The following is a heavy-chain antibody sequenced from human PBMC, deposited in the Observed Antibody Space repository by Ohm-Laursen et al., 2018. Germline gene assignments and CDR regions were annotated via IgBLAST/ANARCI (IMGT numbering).Heavy chain of an antibody. CDR3: ARFTRSSWYYFDY. CDR1: GFTFSDYY. CDR2: ISSSGSTI. Sequence: SLRLSCAASGFTFSDYYMSWIRQAPGKGLEWVSYISSSGSTIYYADSVKGRFTISRDNAKNSLYLQMNSLRAEDTAVYYCARFTRSSWYYFDYWGQGTLATVSA. D-gene: IGHD6-13*01. J-gene: IGHJ4*02. V-gene: IGHV3-11*04.